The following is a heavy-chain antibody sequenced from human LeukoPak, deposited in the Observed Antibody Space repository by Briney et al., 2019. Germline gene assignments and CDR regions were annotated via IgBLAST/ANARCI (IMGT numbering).Heavy chain of an antibody. D-gene: IGHD6-13*01. J-gene: IGHJ4*02. CDR2: IYYSGST. CDR1: GGCISSGDYY. CDR3: AGTTGYSSSWYDY. V-gene: IGHV4-30-4*08. Sequence: KPSETLSLTCTVSGGCISSGDYYWSWIRQPPGKGLEWIGYIYYSGSTYYNPSLKSRVTISVDTSKNQFSLKLSSVTAADTAVYYCAGTTGYSSSWYDYWGQGTLVTVSS.